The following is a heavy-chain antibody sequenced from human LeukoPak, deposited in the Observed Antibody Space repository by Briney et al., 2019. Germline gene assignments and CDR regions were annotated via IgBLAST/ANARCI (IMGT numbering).Heavy chain of an antibody. V-gene: IGHV3-13*01. J-gene: IGHJ5*02. CDR1: GFTFSSYD. Sequence: GGSLRLSCAASGFTFSSYDMHWVRQATGKGLEWVSAIGTAGDTYYPGSVKGRFTISRENAKNSLYLQMNSLRAGDTAVYYCARALVGQLMVTWGQGTLVTVSS. CDR2: IGTAGDT. D-gene: IGHD2-8*01. CDR3: ARALVGQLMVT.